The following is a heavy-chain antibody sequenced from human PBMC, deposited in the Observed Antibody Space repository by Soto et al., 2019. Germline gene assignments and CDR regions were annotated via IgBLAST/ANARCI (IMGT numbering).Heavy chain of an antibody. J-gene: IGHJ3*02. D-gene: IGHD6-13*01. Sequence: EVQLVESGGGLVRPGGSLRLSCTASGFTFTNDWMHWVRQAPGKGLEWIGRLKSKTDGGATDYAAPVKGRFTISRDDSKNTLYLQMNSLKTEASAVYYCTAPEDTDAWYGNYAFDSWGQGTMVTVSS. CDR1: GFTFTNDW. CDR3: TAPEDTDAWYGNYAFDS. V-gene: IGHV3-15*01. CDR2: LKSKTDGGAT.